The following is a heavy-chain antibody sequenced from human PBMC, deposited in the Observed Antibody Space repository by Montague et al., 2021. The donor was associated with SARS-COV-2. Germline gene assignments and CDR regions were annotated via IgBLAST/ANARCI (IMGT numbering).Heavy chain of an antibody. CDR3: VRVLDNRGRDD. CDR1: GYSISSGYY. Sequence: SETLSLTCSVSGYSISSGYYCGWIRQPPGKELEWVGCISYIGKTYYSPSLKSRLTISLDSSKNHFSLQARSVTAADTAVYYCVRVLDNRGRDDWGQGTLVTVSS. V-gene: IGHV4-38-2*02. D-gene: IGHD3/OR15-3a*01. J-gene: IGHJ4*02. CDR2: ISYIGKT.